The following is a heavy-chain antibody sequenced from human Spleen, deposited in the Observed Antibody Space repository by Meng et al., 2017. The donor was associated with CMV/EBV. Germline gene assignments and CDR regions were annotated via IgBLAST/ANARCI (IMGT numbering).Heavy chain of an antibody. CDR3: AKVVIAARPSSDYYGMDV. CDR2: IRYDGSNK. J-gene: IGHJ6*02. Sequence: GESLKISCAASGFTFSSYGMHWVRQAPGKGLEWVAFIRYDGSNKYYADSVKGRFTISRDNFKNTLYLQMNSLRAEDTAVYYCAKVVIAARPSSDYYGMDVWGQGTTVTVSS. V-gene: IGHV3-30*02. D-gene: IGHD6-6*01. CDR1: GFTFSSYG.